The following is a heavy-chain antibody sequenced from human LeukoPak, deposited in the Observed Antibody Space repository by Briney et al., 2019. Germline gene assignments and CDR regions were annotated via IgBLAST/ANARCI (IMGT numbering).Heavy chain of an antibody. V-gene: IGHV5-51*01. CDR2: MYPGDSDV. Sequence: GESLKISCTATGYTYTNYWIAWVRQMPGRGLEWLGMMYPGDSDVRYSSSFAGQITISVDRATNTTHLQWSSLKASDTGIYFCARRRYSSGPADYWGQGTQVIASS. CDR3: ARRRYSSGPADY. D-gene: IGHD6-19*01. CDR1: GYTYTNYW. J-gene: IGHJ4*02.